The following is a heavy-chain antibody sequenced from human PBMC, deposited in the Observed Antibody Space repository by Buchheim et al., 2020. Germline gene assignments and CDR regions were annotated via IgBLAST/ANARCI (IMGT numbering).Heavy chain of an antibody. CDR3: ARSTTKSGYYYYGMDV. CDR1: GFTFSSYW. CDR2: IKQDGCEK. V-gene: IGHV3-7*01. J-gene: IGHJ6*02. Sequence: EVQLVESGGGLVQPGGSLRLSCAASGFTFSSYWMSWVRQAPGKGLEWVANIKQDGCEKYYVDSVKGLFTISIDNAKNSLYLQMNSLRAEDTAVYYCARSTTKSGYYYYGMDVWGQGTT. D-gene: IGHD2/OR15-2a*01.